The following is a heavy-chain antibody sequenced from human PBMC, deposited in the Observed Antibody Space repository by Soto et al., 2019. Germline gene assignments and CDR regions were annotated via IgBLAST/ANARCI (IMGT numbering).Heavy chain of an antibody. CDR3: ARGGVVAANDY. J-gene: IGHJ4*02. D-gene: IGHD2-15*01. CDR2: ITNDGRST. CDR1: PFTLGDYW. V-gene: IGHV3-74*01. Sequence: GGSLRLSCAASPFTLGDYWMHWVRQAPGKGLVWVSRITNDGRSTSYADSVKGRFTISRDNAKNTVYLQMTGLRAEYTAVYYCARGGVVAANDYWGQGIRVTVSS.